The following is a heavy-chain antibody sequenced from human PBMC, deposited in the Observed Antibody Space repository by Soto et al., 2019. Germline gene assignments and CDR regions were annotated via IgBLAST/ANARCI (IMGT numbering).Heavy chain of an antibody. D-gene: IGHD3-9*01. J-gene: IGHJ4*02. CDR1: GFTVSSTY. Sequence: GGSLRLSCAASGFTVSSTYMSWVRQASGKGPEWVSGIYRGDGTYYADSVKGRFTISRDKSKNTLYLQMNSLRAEDTAVYYCARGAENYDILTGYSEGTLDYWGQGTPVTVSS. CDR3: ARGAENYDILTGYSEGTLDY. CDR2: IYRGDGT. V-gene: IGHV3-66*01.